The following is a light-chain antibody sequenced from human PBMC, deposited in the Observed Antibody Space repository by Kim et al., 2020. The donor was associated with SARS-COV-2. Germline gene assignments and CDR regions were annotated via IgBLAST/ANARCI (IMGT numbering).Light chain of an antibody. V-gene: IGLV2-11*01. CDR3: CSYAGSYVV. Sequence: PGRSVTISFTGTSSDVGGYNYVSWYHQHPGKAPKLMIYDVSKRPSGVPDLFSGSKSGNTASLTISGLQAEDEADYYCCSYAGSYVVFGGGTQLTVL. CDR1: SSDVGGYNY. CDR2: DVS. J-gene: IGLJ2*01.